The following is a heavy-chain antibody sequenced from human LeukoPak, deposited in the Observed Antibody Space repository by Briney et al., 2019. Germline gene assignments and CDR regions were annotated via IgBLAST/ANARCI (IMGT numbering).Heavy chain of an antibody. Sequence: GGSLRLSCAASGFTVSSNYMSWVRQAPGKGLEWVSVIYSGGSTYYADSVKGRFTISRDNSKNTLYLQMNSLRAEDTAVYYCARRVAVAPMYAFDIWGQGTMVTVFS. V-gene: IGHV3-53*01. CDR1: GFTVSSNY. D-gene: IGHD6-13*01. CDR2: IYSGGST. CDR3: ARRVAVAPMYAFDI. J-gene: IGHJ3*02.